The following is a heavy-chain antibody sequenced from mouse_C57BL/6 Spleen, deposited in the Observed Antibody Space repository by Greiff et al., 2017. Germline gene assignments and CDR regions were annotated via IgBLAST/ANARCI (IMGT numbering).Heavy chain of an antibody. CDR3: ATGSSYRYFDV. V-gene: IGHV1-55*01. CDR1: GYTFTSYW. Sequence: VKLMESGAELVKPGASVKMSCKASGYTFTSYWITWVKQRPGQGLEWIGDIYPGSGSTNYNEKFKSKATLTVDTSSSTAYMQLSSLTSEDSAVYYCATGSSYRYFDVWGTGTTVTVSS. CDR2: IYPGSGST. J-gene: IGHJ1*03. D-gene: IGHD1-1*01.